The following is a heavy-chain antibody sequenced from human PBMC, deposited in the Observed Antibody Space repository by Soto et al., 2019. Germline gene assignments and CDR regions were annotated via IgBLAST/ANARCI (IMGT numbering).Heavy chain of an antibody. CDR1: GGTFSSYA. CDR3: ARTQATVTTYSYYYGMDV. J-gene: IGHJ6*02. Sequence: QIQLVQSGAEVKKPGSSVKVSCKASGGTFSSYAISWVRQAPGQGLEWMGGIIPIFGTANYAQKFQGRVTITADESTSTAYMELSSLRSEDTAVYYCARTQATVTTYSYYYGMDVWGQGTTVTVSS. CDR2: IIPIFGTA. D-gene: IGHD4-17*01. V-gene: IGHV1-69*12.